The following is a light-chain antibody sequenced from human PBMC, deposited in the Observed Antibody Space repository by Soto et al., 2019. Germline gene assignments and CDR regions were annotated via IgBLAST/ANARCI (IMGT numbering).Light chain of an antibody. V-gene: IGKV3-20*01. CDR1: QSVSSY. CDR2: GAS. Sequence: EIVLTQSPGTLSLSPGERATLSCRASQSVSSYLAWYQQKPGQAPRLLIYGASSRATGIPDRFSGSGSGTDFTLTISRLEPXDFAVXXCQXXGSSPRTFGQGTKVEIK. CDR3: QXXGSSPRT. J-gene: IGKJ1*01.